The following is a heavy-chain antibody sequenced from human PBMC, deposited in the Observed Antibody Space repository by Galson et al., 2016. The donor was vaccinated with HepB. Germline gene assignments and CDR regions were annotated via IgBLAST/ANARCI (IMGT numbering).Heavy chain of an antibody. Sequence: SLRLSCAASGFTFSNYGMHWVRQAPGKGLEWVALISYDGFNSYYADSLKGRFTISRDNSKNTLYLQMNSLRAEDTGVYYCAKDRLAAPYYYYVMDVWGQGTTVTVSS. CDR1: GFTFSNYG. J-gene: IGHJ6*02. V-gene: IGHV3-30*18. D-gene: IGHD3-10*01. CDR3: AKDRLAAPYYYYVMDV. CDR2: ISYDGFNS.